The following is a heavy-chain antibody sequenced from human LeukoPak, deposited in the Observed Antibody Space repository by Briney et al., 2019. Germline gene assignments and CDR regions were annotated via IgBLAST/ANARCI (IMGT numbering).Heavy chain of an antibody. D-gene: IGHD1-26*01. CDR3: ARVRNSGKPDYYYYGMDV. CDR2: IWYDGSNK. CDR1: GFTFDDYA. V-gene: IGHV3-33*08. Sequence: GGSLRLSCAASGFTFDDYAMHWVRQAPGKGLEWVAVIWYDGSNKYYADSVKGRFTISRDNSKNTLYLQMNSLRAEDTAVYYCARVRNSGKPDYYYYGMDVWGQGTTVTVSS. J-gene: IGHJ6*02.